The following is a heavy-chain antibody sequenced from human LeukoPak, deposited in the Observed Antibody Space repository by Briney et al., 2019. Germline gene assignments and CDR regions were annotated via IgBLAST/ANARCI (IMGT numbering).Heavy chain of an antibody. CDR2: FYYSGST. Sequence: PSETLSLTCTVSGDSISSSGYYWGWIRQPPRKGLKWIGSFYYSGSTYYNPSLKSRVTISVDTSKNQFSLKLSSVTAADTAVYYCARTVGAKGRGDAFDIWGQGAMVTVSS. D-gene: IGHD1-26*01. CDR1: GDSISSSGYY. V-gene: IGHV4-39*01. CDR3: ARTVGAKGRGDAFDI. J-gene: IGHJ3*02.